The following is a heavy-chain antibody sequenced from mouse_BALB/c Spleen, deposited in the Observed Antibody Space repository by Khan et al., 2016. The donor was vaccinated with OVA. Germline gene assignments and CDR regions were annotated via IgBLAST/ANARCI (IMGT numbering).Heavy chain of an antibody. CDR2: IDPSKSET. CDR1: GYTFTSFW. CDR3: TRGGYGSPFAY. D-gene: IGHD1-1*01. J-gene: IGHJ3*01. Sequence: QVQLKESGPELVRPGASVKMSCKASGYTFTSFWINWVKQRPGQGLEWIGMIDPSKSETRLNQKFKDKATLNVDKSSHTAYMQLSRLTSEDSAVYYCTRGGYGSPFAYWGQGTRVTVSA. V-gene: IGHV1S127*01.